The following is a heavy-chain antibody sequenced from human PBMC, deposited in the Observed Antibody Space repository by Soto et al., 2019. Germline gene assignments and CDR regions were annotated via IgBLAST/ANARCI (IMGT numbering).Heavy chain of an antibody. D-gene: IGHD3-22*01. J-gene: IGHJ4*02. Sequence: ASVKVSCKASVYTFTRSGISWVRQAPGQGLEWMGWISTYNGDTNYAQKFQGRVTMTRDTSTSTVYMELSSLRSEDTAVYYCARSYDSSGSLDYWGQGTLVTVSS. V-gene: IGHV1-18*01. CDR2: ISTYNGDT. CDR1: VYTFTRSG. CDR3: ARSYDSSGSLDY.